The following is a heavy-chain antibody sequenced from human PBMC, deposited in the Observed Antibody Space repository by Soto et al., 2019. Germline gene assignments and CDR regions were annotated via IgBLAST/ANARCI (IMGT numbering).Heavy chain of an antibody. J-gene: IGHJ4*02. CDR1: GYTFTGSS. CDR2: INTNSGGT. CDR3: ARDLTGDPNY. V-gene: IGHV1-2*02. Sequence: QVQLVQSGAEVKKPGASVNVSCEASGYTFTGSSIHWVRQAPGQGLEWMGYINTNSGGTIFAQKFQGRVTMTRDTYISTAYMELSRVASDDTAVYYCARDLTGDPNYWGQGTLVTVSS. D-gene: IGHD7-27*01.